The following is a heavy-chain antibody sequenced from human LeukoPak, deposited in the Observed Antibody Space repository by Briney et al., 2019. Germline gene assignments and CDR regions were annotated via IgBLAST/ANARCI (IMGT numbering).Heavy chain of an antibody. CDR1: GGSIRSSYYY. D-gene: IGHD4-11*01. V-gene: IGHV4-39*07. CDR3: ARVHPLDYSNYYGMDV. J-gene: IGHJ6*02. Sequence: SETLSLTCTVSGGSIRSSYYYWGWIRQPPGKGLEWIGSIYDSGSTYYNPSLKSRVTISVDTSKNQFSLKLSSVTAADTAVYYCARVHPLDYSNYYGMDVWGQGTTVTVSS. CDR2: IYDSGST.